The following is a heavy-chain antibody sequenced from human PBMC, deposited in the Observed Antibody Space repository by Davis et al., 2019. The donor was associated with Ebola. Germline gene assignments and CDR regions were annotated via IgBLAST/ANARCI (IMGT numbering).Heavy chain of an antibody. J-gene: IGHJ4*02. Sequence: GESLKISCAASGFTFSSYWMSWVRQAPGKGLEWVANIKQDGSEKYYVDSVKGRFTISRDNAKNSLYLQMNSLKTEDTAVYYCTTDQTYYDFWSGYYEAGWGQGTLVTVSS. CDR1: GFTFSSYW. CDR2: IKQDGSEK. D-gene: IGHD3-3*01. CDR3: TTDQTYYDFWSGYYEAG. V-gene: IGHV3-7*03.